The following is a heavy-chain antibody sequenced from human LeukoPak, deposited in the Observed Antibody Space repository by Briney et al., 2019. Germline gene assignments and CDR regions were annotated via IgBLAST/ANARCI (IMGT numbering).Heavy chain of an antibody. V-gene: IGHV3-23*01. CDR3: AKSLASYDSSGYYYGSPRGFDY. CDR2: ISGSGGST. Sequence: GGSLSLSCAASGFTFSSYAMSWVRQAPGKGLEWVSAISGSGGSTYYADSVKGRFTISRDNSKNTLYLQMNSLRAEDTAVYYCAKSLASYDSSGYYYGSPRGFDYWGQGTLVTVSS. D-gene: IGHD3-22*01. CDR1: GFTFSSYA. J-gene: IGHJ4*02.